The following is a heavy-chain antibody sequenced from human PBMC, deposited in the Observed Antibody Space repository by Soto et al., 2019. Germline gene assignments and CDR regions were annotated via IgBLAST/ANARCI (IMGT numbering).Heavy chain of an antibody. D-gene: IGHD2-2*01. V-gene: IGHV3-43*01. CDR3: AQVPAP. Sequence: PGESLKISCAASGFTLDDYTMHWVRQAPGKGLVWVSLISWDGGSTYYADSVKGRFTISRDNSKNSLYLQMNSLRTEDTALYYCAQVPAPWGQGTLVTVSS. CDR1: GFTLDDYT. CDR2: ISWDGGST. J-gene: IGHJ5*02.